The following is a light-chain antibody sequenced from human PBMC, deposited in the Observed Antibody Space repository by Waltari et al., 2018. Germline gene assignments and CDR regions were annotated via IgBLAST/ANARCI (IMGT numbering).Light chain of an antibody. CDR1: ALPKQF. J-gene: IGLJ2*01. CDR3: QSADYTHTV. CDR2: KDT. Sequence: SFELPQPPSVSVSPGQTASITCPGDALPKQFSLWYQQKPGQAPVLIIFKDTERPSGVPERFSGSTSGTTVTLTISGVQAEDEADYFCQSADYTHTVFGGGTKLTVL. V-gene: IGLV3-25*03.